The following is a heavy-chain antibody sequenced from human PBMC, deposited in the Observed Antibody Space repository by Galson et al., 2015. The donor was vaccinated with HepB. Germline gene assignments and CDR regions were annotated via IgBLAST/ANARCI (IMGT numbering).Heavy chain of an antibody. V-gene: IGHV4-34*01. Sequence: TLSLTCAVFGGSFSGYYWTWIRQPPGKGLEWIGEINHSGSSNYNPSLKSRATISVDTSKNQFSLKLSSVTAADTAVYYCAREGSGSGSYYKPLKLVSRMDVWGKGTTVIVSS. CDR2: INHSGSS. D-gene: IGHD3-10*01. J-gene: IGHJ6*04. CDR3: AREGSGSGSYYKPLKLVSRMDV. CDR1: GGSFSGYY.